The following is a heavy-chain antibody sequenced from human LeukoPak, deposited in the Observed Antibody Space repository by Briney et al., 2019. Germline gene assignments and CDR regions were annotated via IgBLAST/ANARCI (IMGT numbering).Heavy chain of an antibody. J-gene: IGHJ6*02. V-gene: IGHV3-33*01. D-gene: IGHD6-13*01. CDR3: ARVKAAAGPLEDYYYGMDV. Sequence: GRSLRLSCAASGFTFSNHGMHWVRQAPGKGPEWVALIWYDGSNKYYGDSVKGRFTISRDNSKNTVYLQMNSLRAEDTGVYYCARVKAAAGPLEDYYYGMDVWGQGTTVTVSS. CDR1: GFTFSNHG. CDR2: IWYDGSNK.